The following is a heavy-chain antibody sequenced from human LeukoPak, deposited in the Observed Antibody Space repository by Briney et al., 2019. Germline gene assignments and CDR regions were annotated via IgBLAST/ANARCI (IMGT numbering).Heavy chain of an antibody. D-gene: IGHD6-13*01. CDR1: GYTFTSYG. V-gene: IGHV1-18*01. J-gene: IGHJ1*01. Sequence: ASVKVSCKASGYTFTSYGNSWVRQAPGQGLEWMGWISAYNGNTNYAQKFQGRVTMTTDTSTSTAYMELRSLRSDDTAVYYCARVDSSSWYSHGDEYFQHWGQGTLVTVSS. CDR2: ISAYNGNT. CDR3: ARVDSSSWYSHGDEYFQH.